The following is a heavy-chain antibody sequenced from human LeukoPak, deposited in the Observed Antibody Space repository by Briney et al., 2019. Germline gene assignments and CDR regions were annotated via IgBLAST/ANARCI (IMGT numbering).Heavy chain of an antibody. J-gene: IGHJ5*02. CDR1: GFTFSDYY. Sequence: GGSLRLSCAASGFTFSDYYMSWIRQAPGKGLEWVSYISSSGSTIYYADSVKGRFTISRDNAKNSLYLQMNSLRAEDTAVYYCARALWSVFGVVKDSWFDPWGQGTLVTVSS. D-gene: IGHD3-3*01. V-gene: IGHV3-11*01. CDR3: ARALWSVFGVVKDSWFDP. CDR2: ISSSGSTI.